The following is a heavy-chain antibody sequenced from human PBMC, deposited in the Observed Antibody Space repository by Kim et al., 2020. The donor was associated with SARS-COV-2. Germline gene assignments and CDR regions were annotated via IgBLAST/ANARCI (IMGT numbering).Heavy chain of an antibody. CDR3: ARGGRDEDY. CDR2: IKQDGSEK. Sequence: GGSLRLSCAGSGFTFSSYWMRWVRQAPGKGLEWVANIKQDGSEKNYVDSVKGRFTISRDNAKNTLYLQMNGLRADDTAVYYCARGGRDEDYWGQGTLVTVSS. CDR1: GFTFSSYW. V-gene: IGHV3-7*01. D-gene: IGHD2-21*01. J-gene: IGHJ4*02.